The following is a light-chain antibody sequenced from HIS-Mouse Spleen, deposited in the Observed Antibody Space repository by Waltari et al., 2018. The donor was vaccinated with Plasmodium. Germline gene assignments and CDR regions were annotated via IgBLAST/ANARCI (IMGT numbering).Light chain of an antibody. Sequence: QSALTQPRSVSGPPGQSVTISCTGTSSAVGGYNYVSWYQQHPGKSPKLMIYDVSKRPSGVPDRFSGSKSGNTASLTISGLQAEDEADYYCCSYAGSYTYVFGTGTKVTVL. CDR1: SSAVGGYNY. J-gene: IGLJ1*01. CDR3: CSYAGSYTYV. CDR2: DVS. V-gene: IGLV2-11*01.